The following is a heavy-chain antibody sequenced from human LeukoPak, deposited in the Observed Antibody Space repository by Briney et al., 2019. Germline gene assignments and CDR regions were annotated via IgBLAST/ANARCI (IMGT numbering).Heavy chain of an antibody. CDR2: INHSGST. Sequence: PSETLSLTCAVYGGPFSGYYWSWIRQPPGKGLEWIGEINHSGSTNYNPSLKSRVTISVDTSKNQFSLKLSSVTAADTAVYYCARLGYCSSTSCSLVYGMDVWGQGTTVTVSS. V-gene: IGHV4-34*01. D-gene: IGHD2-2*01. CDR3: ARLGYCSSTSCSLVYGMDV. CDR1: GGPFSGYY. J-gene: IGHJ6*02.